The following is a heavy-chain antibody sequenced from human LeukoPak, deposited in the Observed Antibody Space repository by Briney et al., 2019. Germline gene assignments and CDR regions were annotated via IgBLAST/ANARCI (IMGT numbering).Heavy chain of an antibody. J-gene: IGHJ4*02. D-gene: IGHD3-3*01. CDR2: IYYSGST. Sequence: SSETLSLTCTVSGGSISSSSYYWGWIRQPPGKGLEWIGSIYYSGSTYYNPSLKSRVTISVDTSKNQFSLRLTSVTAADTAMYFCARSPSKEMEWLSPSHFDFWGQGTLVSVSS. V-gene: IGHV4-39*07. CDR1: GGSISSSSYY. CDR3: ARSPSKEMEWLSPSHFDF.